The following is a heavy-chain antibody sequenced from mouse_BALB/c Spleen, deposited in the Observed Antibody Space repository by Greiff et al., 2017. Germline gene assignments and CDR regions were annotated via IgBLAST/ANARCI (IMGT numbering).Heavy chain of an antibody. J-gene: IGHJ2*01. Sequence: EVQLKQSGAELVRSGASVKLSCTASGFNIKDYYMHWVKQRPEQGLEWIGWIDPENGDTEYAPKFQGKATMTADTSSNTAYLQLSSLTSEDTAVYYCNAPGTDYWGQGTTLTVSS. V-gene: IGHV14-4*02. D-gene: IGHD4-1*01. CDR1: GFNIKDYY. CDR2: IDPENGDT. CDR3: NAPGTDY.